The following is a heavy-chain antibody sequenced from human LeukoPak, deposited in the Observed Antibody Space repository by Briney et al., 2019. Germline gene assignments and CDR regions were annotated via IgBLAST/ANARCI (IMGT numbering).Heavy chain of an antibody. CDR3: VRAGGSSWSDY. CDR1: GFTFSSYW. Sequence: GGSLRLSCVASGFTFSSYWMSWVRQAPGQGLEWVANIKQDGSEKHYVDSVKGRFTISRDNAKNSLYPQMASLRAEDTAVYYCVRAGGSSWSDYWGQGTLLIVSS. J-gene: IGHJ4*02. CDR2: IKQDGSEK. D-gene: IGHD6-13*01. V-gene: IGHV3-7*01.